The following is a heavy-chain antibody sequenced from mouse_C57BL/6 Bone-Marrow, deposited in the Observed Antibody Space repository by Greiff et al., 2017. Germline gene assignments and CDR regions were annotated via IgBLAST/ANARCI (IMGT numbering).Heavy chain of an antibody. J-gene: IGHJ1*03. Sequence: VQLQQSGSELRSPGSSVKLSCKDFDSDVFPIAYMSWVRLKPGHGFEWIGGILPSIGRTIYGEKFEDKATWDADTLSNTAYLEHNSLKSEESAIYNSAREDYDWYFDVWGTGTTVTVSS. D-gene: IGHD2-4*01. V-gene: IGHV15-2*01. CDR3: AREDYDWYFDV. CDR1: DSDVFPIAY. CDR2: ILPSIGRT.